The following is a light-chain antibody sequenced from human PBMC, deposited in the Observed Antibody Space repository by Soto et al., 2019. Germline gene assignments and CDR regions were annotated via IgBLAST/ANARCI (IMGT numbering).Light chain of an antibody. J-gene: IGKJ3*01. CDR1: QSLLHSNGYNY. V-gene: IGKV2-28*01. CDR3: MPALQTPPT. Sequence: DIVMTQSPLSLPVTPGEPASISCRSSQSLLHSNGYNYLDWYLQKPGQSPQLLIYLGSNRDSGVPDRFRGSGSGTDFTLKISRVEAEDVGVYYFMPALQTPPTFGAGTKVDIK. CDR2: LGS.